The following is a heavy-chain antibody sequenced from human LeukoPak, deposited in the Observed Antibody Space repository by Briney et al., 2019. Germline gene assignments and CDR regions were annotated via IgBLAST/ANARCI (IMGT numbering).Heavy chain of an antibody. CDR1: GFIVNANY. V-gene: IGHV3-53*01. Sequence: PGGSLRLSCAASGFIVNANYMSWVRQAPGRGLEWVSFIYADGNTYYADSVKGRFTISRDNAKNTLYLQMNSLRAEDTAVYYCARDFRSYYYYYMDVWGKGTTVTISS. CDR2: IYADGNT. J-gene: IGHJ6*03. CDR3: ARDFRSYYYYYMDV.